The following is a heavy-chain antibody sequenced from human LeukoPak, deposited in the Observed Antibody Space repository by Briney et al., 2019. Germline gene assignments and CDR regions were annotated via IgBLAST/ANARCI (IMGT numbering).Heavy chain of an antibody. V-gene: IGHV3-7*03. CDR2: IKQDGSEK. Sequence: PGGSLRLSCAASGFTFSSYWMSWVRQAPGKGLEWVANIKQDGSEKYYVDSAKGRFTISRDNAKNSLYLQMNSLRAEDTAVYYCARDGYSSLSGGYDFDYWGQGTLVTVSS. D-gene: IGHD6-6*01. CDR1: GFTFSSYW. CDR3: ARDGYSSLSGGYDFDY. J-gene: IGHJ4*02.